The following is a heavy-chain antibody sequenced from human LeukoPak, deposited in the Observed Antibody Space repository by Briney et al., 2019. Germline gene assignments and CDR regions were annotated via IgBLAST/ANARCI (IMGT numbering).Heavy chain of an antibody. CDR2: ISGSGGST. V-gene: IGHV3-23*01. CDR3: ANSGGIVVVPAAILEGYYFDY. D-gene: IGHD2-2*01. CDR1: GFTFSSYA. J-gene: IGHJ4*02. Sequence: GGSLRLSCAASGFTFSSYAMSWVRQAPGKGLEWVSAISGSGGSTYYADSVKGRFTISRDNSKNTLYLQMDSLRAEDTAVYYCANSGGIVVVPAAILEGYYFDYWGQGTLVTVSS.